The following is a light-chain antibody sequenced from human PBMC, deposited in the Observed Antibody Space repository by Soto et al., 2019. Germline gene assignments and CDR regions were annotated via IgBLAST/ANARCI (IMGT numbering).Light chain of an antibody. Sequence: IVLTQSPGTLSLSPGERATLSCRASQSIRTSLAWYQQKPGQAPRLLIYDASNRATGIPARFSGSGSGTDFTLTISSLEPEDFAVYYCQQRSNWPTFGQGTK. CDR2: DAS. V-gene: IGKV3-11*01. CDR1: QSIRTS. J-gene: IGKJ1*01. CDR3: QQRSNWPT.